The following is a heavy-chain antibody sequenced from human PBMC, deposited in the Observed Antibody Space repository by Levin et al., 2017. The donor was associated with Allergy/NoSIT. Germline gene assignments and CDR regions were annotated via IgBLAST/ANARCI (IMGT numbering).Heavy chain of an antibody. CDR2: INSDGSYT. CDR3: ARGGRRSGSLIEY. Sequence: AGGSLRLSCAASTFAFSSHWMHWVRQTPEKGLVWVSRINSDGSYTSSADSVKGRFTISRDNARNTLHLQMNRLRVEDTAIYYCARGGRRSGSLIEYWGQGTLVTVSS. CDR1: TFAFSSHW. J-gene: IGHJ4*02. V-gene: IGHV3-74*01. D-gene: IGHD3-10*01.